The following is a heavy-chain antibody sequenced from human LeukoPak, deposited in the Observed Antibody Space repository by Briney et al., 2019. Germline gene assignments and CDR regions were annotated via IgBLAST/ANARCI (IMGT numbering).Heavy chain of an antibody. D-gene: IGHD1-26*01. V-gene: IGHV4-38-2*02. Sequence: SETLSLTCAVSSYSISCGYYWGWLRQPPGTGLEWIGSIYHSGSTYYNPSLKSRVTISVDTSKNQFSLKLSSVAAADTAVYYCARDHQEGATSYCGQGTLVTVSP. CDR2: IYHSGST. J-gene: IGHJ4*02. CDR3: ARDHQEGATSY. CDR1: SYSISCGYY.